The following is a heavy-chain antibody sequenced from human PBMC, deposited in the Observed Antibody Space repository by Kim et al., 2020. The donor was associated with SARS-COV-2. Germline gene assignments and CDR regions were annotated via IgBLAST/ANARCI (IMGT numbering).Heavy chain of an antibody. J-gene: IGHJ5*02. CDR1: GFTFSSYG. Sequence: GGSLRLSCAASGFTFSSYGMHWVRQAPGKGLEWVAVISYDGSNKYYADSVKGRFTISRDNSKNTLYLQMNSLRAEDTAVYYCAKGARIQLWSWFDPWGQG. V-gene: IGHV3-30*18. CDR2: ISYDGSNK. D-gene: IGHD5-18*01. CDR3: AKGARIQLWSWFDP.